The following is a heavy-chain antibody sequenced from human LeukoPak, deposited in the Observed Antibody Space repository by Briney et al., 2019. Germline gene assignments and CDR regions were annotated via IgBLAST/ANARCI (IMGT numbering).Heavy chain of an antibody. V-gene: IGHV3-23*01. Sequence: GGSLRLSCAASGFTLSSYAMSWVRQAPGKGREGVSAISGSGGSTYYADSVKGRFTISRDNSKNTLYLQMNSLTPQDTAVHYCAKSPTMVRSFYFDYWGQGPLVTVSS. CDR1: GFTLSSYA. CDR2: ISGSGGST. CDR3: AKSPTMVRSFYFDY. J-gene: IGHJ4*02. D-gene: IGHD3-10*01.